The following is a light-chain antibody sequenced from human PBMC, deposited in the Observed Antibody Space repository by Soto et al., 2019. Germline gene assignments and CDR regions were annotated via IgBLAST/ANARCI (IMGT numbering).Light chain of an antibody. Sequence: QSVLTQPPSVSGAPGQRVTISCTGSSSNIGAGYDVHWYQQLPGTAPKVLIFGNSNRPSGVPDRFSGSKSGTSGSLAITWLQAEDEADYYCQSYDSSLSGLVFGTGTKLTVL. J-gene: IGLJ1*01. CDR3: QSYDSSLSGLV. V-gene: IGLV1-40*01. CDR1: SSNIGAGYD. CDR2: GNS.